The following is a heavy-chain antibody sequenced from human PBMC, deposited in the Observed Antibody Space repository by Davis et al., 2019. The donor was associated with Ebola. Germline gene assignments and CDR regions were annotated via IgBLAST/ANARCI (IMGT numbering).Heavy chain of an antibody. J-gene: IGHJ4*02. CDR1: GFTFSSYG. Sequence: GESLKISCAASGFTFSSYGMHWVRQAPGKGLEWVAVISYDGSNKYYADSVKGRFTISRDNSKNTLYLQMNSLRAEDTAVYYCASSSGLYSSSWYWIYWGQGTLVTVSS. CDR3: ASSSGLYSSSWYWIY. CDR2: ISYDGSNK. D-gene: IGHD6-13*01. V-gene: IGHV3-30*03.